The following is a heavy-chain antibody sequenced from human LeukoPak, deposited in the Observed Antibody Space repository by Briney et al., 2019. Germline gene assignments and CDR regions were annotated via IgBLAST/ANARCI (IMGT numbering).Heavy chain of an antibody. Sequence: SETLSLTCTISGGSISGHYWSWIRQPAGKGLEWIGRIYMTGSTNYNPSLKSRVTMSVDMSKNQFSLKLSSVTAADTAVYFCARVALFGSGSYYWFDPWGRGTLVTVSS. CDR1: GGSISGHY. V-gene: IGHV4-4*07. D-gene: IGHD3-10*01. CDR2: IYMTGST. CDR3: ARVALFGSGSYYWFDP. J-gene: IGHJ5*02.